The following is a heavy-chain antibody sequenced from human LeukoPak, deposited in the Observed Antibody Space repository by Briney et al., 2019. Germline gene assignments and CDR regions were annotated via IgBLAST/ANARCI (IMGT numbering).Heavy chain of an antibody. D-gene: IGHD6-13*01. J-gene: IGHJ4*02. CDR3: GEFDY. CDR2: ISGSGGST. CDR1: GFTFSSYA. V-gene: IGHV3-23*01. Sequence: PGASLRLSCAASGFTFSSYAMSWVRQAPGKGLEWVSAISGSGGSTYYADSVKGRFTISRDNSKNTLYLQTNSLYYCAKEAAAAGEFDYWGQGTLVTVSS.